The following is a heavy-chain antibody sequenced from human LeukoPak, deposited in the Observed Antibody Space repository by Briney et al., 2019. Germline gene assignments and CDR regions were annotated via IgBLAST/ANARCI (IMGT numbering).Heavy chain of an antibody. Sequence: PGGSLRLSCAASGFIFSSYWRNWVRQPPGKGLEWVSSISSGSSYIYYADSVKGRFTISRDNAKNALYLQMNSLRAEDTAIHYCASVVGSGWLFDYWGQGTLVTVSS. CDR2: ISSGSSYI. CDR1: GFIFSSYW. J-gene: IGHJ4*02. D-gene: IGHD6-19*01. V-gene: IGHV3-21*01. CDR3: ASVVGSGWLFDY.